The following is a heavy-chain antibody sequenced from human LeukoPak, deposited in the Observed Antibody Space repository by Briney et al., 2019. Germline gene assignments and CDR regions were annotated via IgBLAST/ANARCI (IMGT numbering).Heavy chain of an antibody. V-gene: IGHV3-23*01. CDR3: AKAPTPYSYGLYYFDY. CDR2: ISGSGGCT. Sequence: GGSLRLSCAASGFTFSSYAMNWVRQAPGKGLEWVSAISGSGGCTYYADSVKGRFTISRDNSKNTLYLQMNSLRAEDTAVYYCAKAPTPYSYGLYYFDYWGQGTLVTVS. D-gene: IGHD5-18*01. J-gene: IGHJ4*02. CDR1: GFTFSSYA.